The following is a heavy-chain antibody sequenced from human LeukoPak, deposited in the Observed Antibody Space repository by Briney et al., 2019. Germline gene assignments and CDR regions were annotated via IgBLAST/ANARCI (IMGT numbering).Heavy chain of an antibody. CDR1: GGMFSTTA. V-gene: IGHV1-69*13. Sequence: SVKVSCKASGGMFSTTAINWIRQAPGQGLEWMGGNIPPFGTPDYAQKFQGRVTITADESTSTVYMEMTSLTSEDTAIYYCARDPGSSVGVVVVQHATDAFDIWGQGTMVTVSS. CDR3: ARDPGSSVGVVVVQHATDAFDI. D-gene: IGHD2-15*01. J-gene: IGHJ3*02. CDR2: NIPPFGTP.